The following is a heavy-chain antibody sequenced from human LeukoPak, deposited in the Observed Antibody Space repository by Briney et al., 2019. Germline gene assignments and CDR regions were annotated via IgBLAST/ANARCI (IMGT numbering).Heavy chain of an antibody. D-gene: IGHD3-16*01. J-gene: IGHJ4*02. Sequence: PSETLSLTCTVSGGSISSYYWSWIRRPPGKGLEWIGYIYYSGSTNYNPSLKSRVTTSVDTSKNQFSLKLSPVTAADTAVYYCARDVLSGFDYWGQGTLVTVS. CDR2: IYYSGST. CDR3: ARDVLSGFDY. V-gene: IGHV4-59*01. CDR1: GGSISSYY.